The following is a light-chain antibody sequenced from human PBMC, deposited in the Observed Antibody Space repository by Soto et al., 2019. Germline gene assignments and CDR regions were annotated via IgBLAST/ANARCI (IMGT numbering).Light chain of an antibody. V-gene: IGLV2-11*01. Sequence: QSVLTQPRSVSGSPGQSVTISCTGTSSDVGTYNYVSWFQQYPGKAPKVMISDVSKRPSGVPDRFSGSKSGNTASLTISGLQAEDEAEYYCSSYTNINTRACVFGTGTKVTVL. CDR2: DVS. CDR1: SSDVGTYNY. CDR3: SSYTNINTRACV. J-gene: IGLJ1*01.